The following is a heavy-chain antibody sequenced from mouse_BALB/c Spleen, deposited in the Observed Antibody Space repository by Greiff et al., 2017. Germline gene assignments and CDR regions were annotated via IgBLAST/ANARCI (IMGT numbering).Heavy chain of an antibody. CDR2: IWAGGST. CDR1: GFSLTSYG. CDR3: ACYDYDEGYAMDY. V-gene: IGHV2-9*02. Sequence: QVQLKESGPGLVAPSQSLSLTCTVSGFSLTSYGVHWVRQPPGKGLEWLGVIWAGGSTNYNSALMSRLSISKDNSKSQVFLKMNSLQTDDTAMYYCACYDYDEGYAMDYWGQGTSVTVAS. J-gene: IGHJ4*01. D-gene: IGHD2-4*01.